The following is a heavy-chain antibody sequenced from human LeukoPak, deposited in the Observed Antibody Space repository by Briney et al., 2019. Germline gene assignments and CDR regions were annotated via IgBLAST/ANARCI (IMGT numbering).Heavy chain of an antibody. CDR3: ARERVIATTYDAFDI. J-gene: IGHJ3*02. CDR1: AGSISGYY. CDR2: IYYTGNT. D-gene: IGHD2-15*01. Sequence: SETLSLTCTVSAGSISGYYWTWIRQPPGKGLGWIGNIYYTGNTDYNRSLKSRVTISIDTSKNQFSLKLSSVTAADTALYYCARERVIATTYDAFDIWGQGTMVTVSS. V-gene: IGHV4-59*01.